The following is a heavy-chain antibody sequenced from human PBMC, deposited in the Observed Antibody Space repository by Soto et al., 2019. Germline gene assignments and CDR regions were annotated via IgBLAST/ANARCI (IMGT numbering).Heavy chain of an antibody. D-gene: IGHD2-8*01. CDR3: ARARYCTNGVCYGFDP. V-gene: IGHV1-8*01. J-gene: IGHJ5*02. Sequence: QVQLVQSGAEVKKPGASVKVSCKASGYTFTSYDINWVRQATGQGLEWMGWMNPNSGNTGYAQKFQGRVTMTRNTSISIAYMELSSVRSEATAVYYCARARYCTNGVCYGFDPWGQGTLVTVSS. CDR1: GYTFTSYD. CDR2: MNPNSGNT.